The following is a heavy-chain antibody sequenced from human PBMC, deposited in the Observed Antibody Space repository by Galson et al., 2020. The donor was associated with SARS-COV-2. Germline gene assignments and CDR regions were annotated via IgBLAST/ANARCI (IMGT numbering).Heavy chain of an antibody. CDR1: GGSISSSSYY. CDR2: IYYSWST. J-gene: IGHJ4*02. V-gene: IGHV4-39*01. Sequence: ASETLSLTCTVSGGSISSSSYYWGWIRQPPGKGLEWIGSIYYSWSTYYNPSLKSRVTISVDTSKNQFSLKLSSVTAADTAVYYCARHYDILTGYYYYFDYWGQGTLVTVSS. CDR3: ARHYDILTGYYYYFDY. D-gene: IGHD3-9*01.